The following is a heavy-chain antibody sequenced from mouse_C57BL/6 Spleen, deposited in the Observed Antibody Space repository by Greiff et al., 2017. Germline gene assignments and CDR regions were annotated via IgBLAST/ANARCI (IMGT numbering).Heavy chain of an antibody. CDR3: ARVGDYDERWFAY. D-gene: IGHD2-4*01. V-gene: IGHV1-19*01. J-gene: IGHJ3*01. Sequence: VQLQQSGPVLVKPGASVKMSCKASGYTFTDYYMNWVKQSHGKSLEWIGVINPYNGGSSYNQKFKGKATLTVDKSSSTAYMQLNSLTSEDSAVYYCARVGDYDERWFAYWGQGTLVTVSA. CDR2: INPYNGGS. CDR1: GYTFTDYY.